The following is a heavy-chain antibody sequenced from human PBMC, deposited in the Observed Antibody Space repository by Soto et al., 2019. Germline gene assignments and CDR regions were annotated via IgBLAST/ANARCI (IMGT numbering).Heavy chain of an antibody. V-gene: IGHV3-30*04. J-gene: IGHJ4*02. CDR2: ISNDGRRK. D-gene: IGHD2-21*02. Sequence: GGSLRLSCAASGFSRSTNTMHWVRQVPGKGLEWVASISNDGRRKYDADFVKGRFTISRDTANNILYLEMNSLRAEDTSLYYCARVATAMTYDFWGQGTQVTVSS. CDR1: GFSRSTNT. CDR3: ARVATAMTYDF.